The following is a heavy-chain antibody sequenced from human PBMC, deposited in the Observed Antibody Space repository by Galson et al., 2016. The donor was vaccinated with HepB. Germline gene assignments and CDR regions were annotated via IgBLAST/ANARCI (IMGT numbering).Heavy chain of an antibody. D-gene: IGHD3-9*01. V-gene: IGHV1-18*01. CDR3: ARDDITFYDILTGTGPDY. J-gene: IGHJ4*02. CDR1: GYRFTNYG. Sequence: SVKVSCKASGYRFTNYGFSWVRQAPGQGLEWMGWISGYNGNTNYAQKLQDRVTMTTDTSTRTAYMELRSLRFDDTAVYYCARDDITFYDILTGTGPDYWGQGTLVTVSS. CDR2: ISGYNGNT.